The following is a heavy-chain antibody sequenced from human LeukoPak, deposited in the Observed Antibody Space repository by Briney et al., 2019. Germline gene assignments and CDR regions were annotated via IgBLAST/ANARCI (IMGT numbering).Heavy chain of an antibody. CDR1: GFSFSTYS. V-gene: IGHV3-48*02. D-gene: IGHD3-10*01. CDR2: ISSSSSTI. J-gene: IGHJ4*02. Sequence: GGSLRLSCAASGFSFSTYSMNWVRQAPGKGLEWVSYISSSSSTIYKADSVKGRFTISRDDAKNSLYLQMNSLRDEDTAVYYCARDLYYGLDYWGQGTLVTVSS. CDR3: ARDLYYGLDY.